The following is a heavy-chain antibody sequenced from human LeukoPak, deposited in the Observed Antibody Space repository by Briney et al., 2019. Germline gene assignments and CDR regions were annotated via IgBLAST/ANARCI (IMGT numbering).Heavy chain of an antibody. CDR1: GFTFSSYA. Sequence: GGSLRLSCAASGFTFSSYAMSWVRQAPGKGLEWVSGISTSGGNTDYADSVKGRFTISRDNSKNTLYLQMNSLRAEDTAVYYCAKADTAMVTTYYYYMDVWGKGTTVTISS. D-gene: IGHD5-18*01. J-gene: IGHJ6*03. CDR3: AKADTAMVTTYYYYMDV. CDR2: ISTSGGNT. V-gene: IGHV3-23*01.